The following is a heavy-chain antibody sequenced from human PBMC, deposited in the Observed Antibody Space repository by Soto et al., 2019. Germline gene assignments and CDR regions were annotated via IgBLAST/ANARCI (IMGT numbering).Heavy chain of an antibody. V-gene: IGHV3-30*18. CDR1: GFTFSSYG. CDR3: AKDCTGPGSCEDYFDY. Sequence: QVQLVESGGGVVQPGRSLRLSCAASGFTFSSYGMHWVRQAPGKGLEWVASISSVGSNVYYGDSVKGRFTISRDNSKITLYLQMNSLRAEDTAVYYSAKDCTGPGSCEDYFDYWGQGTLVTVSS. D-gene: IGHD3-10*01. J-gene: IGHJ4*02. CDR2: ISSVGSNV.